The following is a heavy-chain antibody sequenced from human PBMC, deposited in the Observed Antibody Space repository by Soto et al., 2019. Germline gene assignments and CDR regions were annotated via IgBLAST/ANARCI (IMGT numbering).Heavy chain of an antibody. CDR1: GFSFSTYW. CDR2: IDPGGGEK. J-gene: IGHJ5*02. CDR3: ARGGNWFDP. Sequence: EVQLVESGGGLVQPGGSLRLSCAASGFSFSTYWMAWVRQAPGKGLEWVANIDPGGGEKYYVDSVRGRFTISRDNAKHSLYLQMNSLRAEDTAIYSCARGGNWFDPWGQGTLVSVSS. V-gene: IGHV3-7*05. D-gene: IGHD3-10*01.